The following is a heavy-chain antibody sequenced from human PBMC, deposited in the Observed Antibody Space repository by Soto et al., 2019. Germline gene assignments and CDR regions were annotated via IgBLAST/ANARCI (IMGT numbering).Heavy chain of an antibody. Sequence: QVQLVQSGAEVKKPGSSVKVSCKASGGTFSSYAISWVRQAPGQGLEWMGGIIPIFGTANYAQKFQGRVTITADESTSTAYMELSSLRSADTAVYYCARGGTYYYGSGSYNQMDVWGQGTTVTVSS. CDR2: IIPIFGTA. CDR1: GGTFSSYA. J-gene: IGHJ6*02. V-gene: IGHV1-69*01. CDR3: ARGGTYYYGSGSYNQMDV. D-gene: IGHD3-10*01.